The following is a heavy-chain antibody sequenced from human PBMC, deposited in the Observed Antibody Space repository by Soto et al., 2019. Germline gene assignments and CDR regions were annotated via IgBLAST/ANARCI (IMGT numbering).Heavy chain of an antibody. V-gene: IGHV4-31*03. CDR1: GDSLSSGGHY. Sequence: SETLSLTCTVSGDSLSSGGHYWSWIRQHPGKGLEWIGHIYDSVNTYYSPSLRSRVTISADMSKNQFSLNLRSVTAADRAVYYCARVDHRGYFAILTDYWGQGTLVTVSS. J-gene: IGHJ4*02. CDR2: IYDSVNT. D-gene: IGHD3-9*01. CDR3: ARVDHRGYFAILTDY.